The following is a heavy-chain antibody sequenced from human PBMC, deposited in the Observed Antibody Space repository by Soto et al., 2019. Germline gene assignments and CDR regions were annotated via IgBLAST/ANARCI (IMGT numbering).Heavy chain of an antibody. CDR2: IHYSGST. D-gene: IGHD5-18*01. Sequence: QVQLQESGPGLVKPSQTLSLTCTVSGASINTDHYYWSWIRQPPGRGLEWVGYIHYSGSTYYNPSLKSRVTISTDTSKNQFSLKLRSVTAADTAVYFCARDFHASDGYRFDHWGQGTLVSVSS. V-gene: IGHV4-30-4*01. J-gene: IGHJ4*02. CDR3: ARDFHASDGYRFDH. CDR1: GASINTDHYY.